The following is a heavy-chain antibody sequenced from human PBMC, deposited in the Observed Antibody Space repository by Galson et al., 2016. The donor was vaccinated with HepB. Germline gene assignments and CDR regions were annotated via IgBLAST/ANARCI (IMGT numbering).Heavy chain of an antibody. J-gene: IGHJ4*02. CDR2: IIPMFGTA. CDR3: AREGIVTNHSPLDY. V-gene: IGHV1-69*13. D-gene: IGHD5-12*01. Sequence: SVKVSCKASGGTFNYYAINWVRQAPGQGLEWMGKIIPMFGTANYAQKFQGRVTITADESTSTGYMELSSLTSEDTAMYYCAREGIVTNHSPLDYWGQGTLVTVS. CDR1: GGTFNYYA.